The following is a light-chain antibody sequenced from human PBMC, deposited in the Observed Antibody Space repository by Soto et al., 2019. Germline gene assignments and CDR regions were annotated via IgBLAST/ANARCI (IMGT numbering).Light chain of an antibody. Sequence: DIQMTQSPSTLSPSVGDRVTITCRASRSISDWLAWYQQKPGKAPKLLIFDASSLKSGVPSRFSGSGSGTEFTLTSSGLQPDDGATYYCLQYSSHSWTFGQGTKVEIK. CDR2: DAS. J-gene: IGKJ1*01. CDR1: RSISDW. CDR3: LQYSSHSWT. V-gene: IGKV1-5*01.